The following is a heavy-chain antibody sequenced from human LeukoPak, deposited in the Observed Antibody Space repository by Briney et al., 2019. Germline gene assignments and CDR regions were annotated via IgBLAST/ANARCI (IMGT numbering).Heavy chain of an antibody. CDR3: ARVVLDHYYDSSGYLGTLDY. CDR1: GYTFTNYG. J-gene: IGHJ4*02. CDR2: ISAYNTYT. D-gene: IGHD3-22*01. V-gene: IGHV1-18*01. Sequence: ASVKVSCKASGYTFTNYGISWVRQAPGQGLEWMGWISAYNTYTKYAQKIQGRVAMTTDTSTSTAYMELRSLRSDDTAVYYCARVVLDHYYDSSGYLGTLDYWGQGTLVTVSS.